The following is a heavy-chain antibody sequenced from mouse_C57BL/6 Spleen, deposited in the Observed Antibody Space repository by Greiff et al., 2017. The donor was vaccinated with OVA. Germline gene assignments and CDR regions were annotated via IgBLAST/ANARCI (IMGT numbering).Heavy chain of an antibody. CDR3: TRIYYGYAMDY. V-gene: IGHV1-15*01. D-gene: IGHD2-1*01. Sequence: QVHVKQSGAELVRPGASVTLSCKASGYTFTDYEMHWVKQTPVHGLEWIGAIDPETGGTAYNQKFKGKAILTADKSSSTAYMELRSLTSEDSAVYYCTRIYYGYAMDYWGQGTSVTVSS. CDR2: IDPETGGT. CDR1: GYTFTDYE. J-gene: IGHJ4*01.